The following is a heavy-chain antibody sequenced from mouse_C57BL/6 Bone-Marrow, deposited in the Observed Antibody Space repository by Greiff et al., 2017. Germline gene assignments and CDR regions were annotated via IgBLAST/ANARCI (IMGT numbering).Heavy chain of an antibody. CDR3: ARHGRTGPHWYFDV. CDR2: IWSDGST. Sequence: VKLMESGPGLVAPSQSLSITCTVSGFSLTSYGVHWVRQPPGKGLEWLVVIWSDGSTTYNSALKSRLSISKDNSKSQVFLKMNSLQTDDTAMYYCARHGRTGPHWYFDVWGTGTTVTVSS. J-gene: IGHJ1*03. V-gene: IGHV2-6-1*01. CDR1: GFSLTSYG.